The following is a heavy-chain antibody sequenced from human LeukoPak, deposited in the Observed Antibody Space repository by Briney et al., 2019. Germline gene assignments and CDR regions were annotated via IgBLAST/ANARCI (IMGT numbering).Heavy chain of an antibody. CDR1: GYTFTGYY. D-gene: IGHD3-22*01. Sequence: GASVKVSCKASGYTFTGYYMHWVRQAPGQGLEWMGWINPNSGGTNYAQKFQGRVTMTWDTSISTAYMELSRLRSDDTAVYYCARVPRAYYYDSSGYYDAFDIWGQGTMVAVSS. CDR2: INPNSGGT. CDR3: ARVPRAYYYDSSGYYDAFDI. V-gene: IGHV1-2*02. J-gene: IGHJ3*02.